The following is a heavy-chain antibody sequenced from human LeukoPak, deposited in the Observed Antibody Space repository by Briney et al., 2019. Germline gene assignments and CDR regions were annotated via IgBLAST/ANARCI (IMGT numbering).Heavy chain of an antibody. CDR1: GFTFNTVW. D-gene: IGHD6-19*01. V-gene: IGHV3-7*01. CDR3: ARLGYASAWSYWYFDL. J-gene: IGHJ2*01. Sequence: AGGSLRLSCAASGFTFNTVWMTWVRQAPGKGLEWVANIKGDGSGKSYADSVRGRFTISRDNAQNSLFLQMNMLRVEDTAIYYCARLGYASAWSYWYFDLWGRGTLVTVSS. CDR2: IKGDGSGK.